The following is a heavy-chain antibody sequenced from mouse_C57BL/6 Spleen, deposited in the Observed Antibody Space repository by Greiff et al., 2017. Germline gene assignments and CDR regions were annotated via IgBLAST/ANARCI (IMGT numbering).Heavy chain of an antibody. V-gene: IGHV1-54*01. CDR1: GYAFTNYL. D-gene: IGHD1-1*01. J-gene: IGHJ4*01. Sequence: QVQLQQSGAELVRPGTSVKVSCKASGYAFTNYLIEWVKQRPGQGLEWIGVINPGSGGTNYNEKFKGKATLTADKSSSTAYMQLSSLTSEDSAVYFCARNHYGSNYAMDYWGQGTSVTVSS. CDR2: INPGSGGT. CDR3: ARNHYGSNYAMDY.